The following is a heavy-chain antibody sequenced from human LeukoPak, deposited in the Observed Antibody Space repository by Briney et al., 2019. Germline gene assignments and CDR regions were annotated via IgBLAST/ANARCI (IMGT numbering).Heavy chain of an antibody. Sequence: ASVKVSCKASGYTFTGYYMHWVRQAPGQGLEWMGWLNPNSGDTNYAHNFQGRVTMTRDTSITTTYMELSRLRSDDTAVYYCARGTGGVFDYWGQGTLVTVSS. CDR3: ARGTGGVFDY. J-gene: IGHJ4*02. V-gene: IGHV1-2*02. D-gene: IGHD3-16*01. CDR2: LNPNSGDT. CDR1: GYTFTGYY.